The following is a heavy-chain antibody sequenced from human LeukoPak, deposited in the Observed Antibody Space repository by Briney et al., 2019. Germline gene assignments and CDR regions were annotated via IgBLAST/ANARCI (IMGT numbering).Heavy chain of an antibody. CDR3: AKDRSSSWYRPGDY. CDR2: ISYDGSNK. CDR1: GFTFSSYA. J-gene: IGHJ4*02. D-gene: IGHD6-13*01. V-gene: IGHV3-30*18. Sequence: QPGGPLRLSCTASGFTFSSYAMHWVRQAPGKGLEWVAVISYDGSNKYYADSVKGRFTISRDNSKNTLYLQMNSLRAEDTAVYYCAKDRSSSWYRPGDYWGQGTLVTVSS.